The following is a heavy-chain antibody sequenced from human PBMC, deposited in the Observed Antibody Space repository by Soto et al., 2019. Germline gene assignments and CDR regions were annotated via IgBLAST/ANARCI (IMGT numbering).Heavy chain of an antibody. D-gene: IGHD4-17*01. Sequence: GGSLRLSCAASGLTVSSSYMSWVRQAPGKGLQWVSVIYSAGSTYYANSVKGRFTISRDISTNMVYLQMSSLTDEDTAVYYCASAGDADNTSAIYFDIRDQEAMVTTSS. CDR2: IYSAGST. V-gene: IGHV3-53*01. J-gene: IGHJ4*01. CDR1: GLTVSSSY. CDR3: ASAGDADNTSAIYFDI.